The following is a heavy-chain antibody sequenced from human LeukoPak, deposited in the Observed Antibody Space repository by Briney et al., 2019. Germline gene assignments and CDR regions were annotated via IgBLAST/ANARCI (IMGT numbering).Heavy chain of an antibody. J-gene: IGHJ5*02. D-gene: IGHD5-12*01. Sequence: PGGSLRLSCAASGFTFSSYSMNWVRQAPGKGLEWVSSIGISSNKIYYADSVKGRFIISRDNAKNSVYLQMNSLRAEDTAVYYCARDRGYGDNPSWFDPWGQGTQVTVSS. V-gene: IGHV3-21*01. CDR2: IGISSNKI. CDR1: GFTFSSYS. CDR3: ARDRGYGDNPSWFDP.